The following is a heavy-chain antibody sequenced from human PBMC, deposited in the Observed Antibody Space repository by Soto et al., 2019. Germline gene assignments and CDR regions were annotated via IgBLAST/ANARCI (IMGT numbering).Heavy chain of an antibody. V-gene: IGHV3-21*01. CDR2: ISSGAAYI. D-gene: IGHD1-26*01. Sequence: EVQVVESGGGLVKPGGSLTLSCNFTFSLYSMNWVRQAPGKGLEWVASISSGAAYIKYADSVQGRFTISRDNAKSSVCLQMSSLRVEDTAVYFCTRGEGGSYDSCFRPWCQGTQVTVSA. J-gene: IGHJ5*02. CDR3: TRGEGGSYDSCFRP. CDR1: TFSLYS.